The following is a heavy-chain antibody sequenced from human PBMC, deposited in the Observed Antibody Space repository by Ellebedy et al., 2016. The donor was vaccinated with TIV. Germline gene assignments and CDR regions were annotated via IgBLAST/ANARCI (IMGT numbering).Heavy chain of an antibody. Sequence: GESLKISXAASGFTFAIYSMNWVRQAPGKGLEWVSYIPGSSSPIYYADSVKGRFTISRDNAKNSLYLQMNSLRAEDTAVYYCARDRRQQLVPRGWFDPWGQGTLVTVSS. CDR3: ARDRRQQLVPRGWFDP. V-gene: IGHV3-48*04. J-gene: IGHJ5*02. D-gene: IGHD6-13*01. CDR2: IPGSSSPI. CDR1: GFTFAIYS.